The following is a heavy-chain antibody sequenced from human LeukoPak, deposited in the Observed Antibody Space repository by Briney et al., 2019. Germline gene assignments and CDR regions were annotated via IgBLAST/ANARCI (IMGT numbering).Heavy chain of an antibody. CDR3: AKVLEAVAGTWYYFDY. V-gene: IGHV3-30*18. CDR2: ISYDGSNK. D-gene: IGHD6-19*01. J-gene: IGHJ4*02. CDR1: GFTFSSYG. Sequence: GGSLRLSCAASGFTFSSYGMHWVRQAPGKGLEWVAVISYDGSNKYYADSVKGRFTISRDNSKNTLYLQMNSLRAEDTAVYYCAKVLEAVAGTWYYFDYWGQGTLVTVSS.